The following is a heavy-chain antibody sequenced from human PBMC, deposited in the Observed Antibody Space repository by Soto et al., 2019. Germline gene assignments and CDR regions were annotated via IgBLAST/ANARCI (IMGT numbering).Heavy chain of an antibody. Sequence: GGSLRLSCAASGFTFSSYWMSWVRQAPGKGLEWVANIKQDGSEKYYVDSVKGRFTISRDNAKNSLYLQMNSLRAEDTAVYYCARRGYCSSTSCYWGNYYMDVWGKGTTVTVSS. V-gene: IGHV3-7*01. CDR3: ARRGYCSSTSCYWGNYYMDV. D-gene: IGHD2-2*01. CDR2: IKQDGSEK. CDR1: GFTFSSYW. J-gene: IGHJ6*03.